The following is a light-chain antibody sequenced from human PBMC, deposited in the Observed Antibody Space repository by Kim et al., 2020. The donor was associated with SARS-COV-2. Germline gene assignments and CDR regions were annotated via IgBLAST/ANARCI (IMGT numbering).Light chain of an antibody. J-gene: IGKJ2*01. Sequence: SASIGDRVTITCRASQNINSWLAWYQQKPGTAPKLLIYKTSLLHTGVPSRFSGGGSGTYFTLTIVGLQPDDFATYYCQQYESPLYTFGQGTKLEI. CDR2: KTS. CDR3: QQYESPLYT. CDR1: QNINSW. V-gene: IGKV1-5*03.